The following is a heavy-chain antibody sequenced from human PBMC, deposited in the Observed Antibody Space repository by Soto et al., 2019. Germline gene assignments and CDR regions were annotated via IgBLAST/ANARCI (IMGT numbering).Heavy chain of an antibody. CDR3: ARLNRVVVVTALYWYFDL. Sequence: QVQLQESGPGLVKPSETLSLTCTVSGGSVSSGSYYWSWIRQPPGKGLEWIGYIYYSGSTNYNPSLKSRVTISVDTSKNQFSLKLSSVTAADTAVYYCARLNRVVVVTALYWYFDLWGRGTLVTVSS. CDR1: GGSVSSGSYY. J-gene: IGHJ2*01. D-gene: IGHD2-21*02. CDR2: IYYSGST. V-gene: IGHV4-61*01.